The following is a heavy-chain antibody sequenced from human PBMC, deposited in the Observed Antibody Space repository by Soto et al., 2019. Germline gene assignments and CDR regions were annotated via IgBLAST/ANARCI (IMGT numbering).Heavy chain of an antibody. CDR3: ARGAPVAINYYYNGMDV. Sequence: SATLSLTCSVSGRSITGYSWSWIRQPPGKGLEWIGCFYYSGSTNYNPSLKSRVTISVDTSKNQFSLKLSSVTAADTAVYYCARGAPVAINYYYNGMDVWGQGTTVT. V-gene: IGHV4-59*01. CDR2: FYYSGST. CDR1: GRSITGYS. J-gene: IGHJ6*02. D-gene: IGHD2-2*01.